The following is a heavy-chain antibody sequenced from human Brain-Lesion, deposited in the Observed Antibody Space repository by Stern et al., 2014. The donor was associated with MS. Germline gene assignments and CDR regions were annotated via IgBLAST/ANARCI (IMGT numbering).Heavy chain of an antibody. Sequence: QVQLVESGPGLVKPSETLSLTCTVSGGSISSSTYYWAWIRQPPGKGLEWIGSIYYSGFTYYNPSLKSRVTKSVDMSKNHFSLKLSSVTASDTAIYYCARHDSVPRPSQLYSARDRGPGYFDYWGPGTLVTVSS. V-gene: IGHV4-39*01. CDR1: GGSISSSTYY. CDR3: ARHDSVPRPSQLYSARDRGPGYFDY. CDR2: IYYSGFT. J-gene: IGHJ4*02. D-gene: IGHD1-26*01.